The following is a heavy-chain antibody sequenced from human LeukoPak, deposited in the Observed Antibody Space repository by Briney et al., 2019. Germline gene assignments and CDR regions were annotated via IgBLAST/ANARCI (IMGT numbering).Heavy chain of an antibody. D-gene: IGHD3-9*01. CDR3: ARAPYDILTGYSNMALFQH. V-gene: IGHV3-21*01. CDR1: GFTFSSYS. J-gene: IGHJ1*01. CDR2: ISSSSSYI. Sequence: GGSLRLSCAASGFTFSSYSMNWVRQAPGKGLEWVSSISSSSSYIYYADSVKGRFTISRDNAKNSLYLQMNSLRAEDTAVYYCARAPYDILTGYSNMALFQHWGQGTLVTVSS.